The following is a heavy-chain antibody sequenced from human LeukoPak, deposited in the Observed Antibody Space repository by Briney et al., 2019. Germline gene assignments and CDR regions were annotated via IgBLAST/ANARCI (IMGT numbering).Heavy chain of an antibody. D-gene: IGHD1-26*01. V-gene: IGHV4-59*08. CDR1: GGSISSYY. Sequence: KPSETLSLTCTVSGGSISSYYWSWIRHPPGKGLEWIGSIYHSGSTYYNPSLKSRVTISVDTSKNQFSLKLSSVTAADTAVYYCARQNPVWELRVWYFDYWGQGALVTVSP. CDR3: ARQNPVWELRVWYFDY. CDR2: IYHSGST. J-gene: IGHJ4*02.